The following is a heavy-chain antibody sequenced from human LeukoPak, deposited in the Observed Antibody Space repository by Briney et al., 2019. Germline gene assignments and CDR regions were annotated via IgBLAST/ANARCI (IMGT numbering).Heavy chain of an antibody. CDR1: GFTFDDYG. Sequence: GGSLRLSCAASGFTFDDYGMSWVRQAPGKGLEWVSGINWNGGSTGYADSVKGRFTISRDNAKNSLYLQMNSLRAEDTAVYYCARDLYPIAAAEFWLDPWGQGTLVTVSS. D-gene: IGHD6-25*01. J-gene: IGHJ5*02. V-gene: IGHV3-20*04. CDR3: ARDLYPIAAAEFWLDP. CDR2: INWNGGST.